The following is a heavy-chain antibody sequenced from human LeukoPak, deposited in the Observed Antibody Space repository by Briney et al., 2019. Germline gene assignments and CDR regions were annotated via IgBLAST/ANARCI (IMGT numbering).Heavy chain of an antibody. D-gene: IGHD3-10*01. CDR3: ARGSNYYDSGKGWFDP. CDR2: IYYSGST. Sequence: SETLFLTCTVSGYSISSGYYWGWIRQPPGKGLEWIGYIYYSGSTNYNPSLKSRVTISVDTSKNQFSLKLSSVTAADTAVYYCARGSNYYDSGKGWFDPWGQGTLVTVSS. CDR1: GYSISSGYY. V-gene: IGHV4-38-2*02. J-gene: IGHJ5*02.